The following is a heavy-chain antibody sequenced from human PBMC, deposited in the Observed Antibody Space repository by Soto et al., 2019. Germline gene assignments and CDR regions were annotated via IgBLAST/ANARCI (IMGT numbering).Heavy chain of an antibody. CDR1: GGTFSSYA. CDR2: IIPIFGTA. J-gene: IGHJ5*02. V-gene: IGHV1-69*06. D-gene: IGHD3-10*01. CDR3: ARDGSPFAELNNWFDP. Sequence: SVKVSCKASGGTFSSYAISWVRQAPGQGLEWMGGIIPIFGTANYAQKFQGRVTITADKSTSTAYMELSSLRSEDTAVYYCARDGSPFAELNNWFDPWGQGTLVTVSS.